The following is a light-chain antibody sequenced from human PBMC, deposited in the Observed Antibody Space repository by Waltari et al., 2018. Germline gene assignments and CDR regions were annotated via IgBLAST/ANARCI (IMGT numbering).Light chain of an antibody. CDR1: QSVRSN. CDR3: QQYDDLPRT. Sequence: EIVMTQSPGTLSVSPGERATLSCRASQSVRSNLAWYQQRPGQAPRLLIYDASTRATGVPARISGSGSGSEFTLSISSLQSEDFAVYYCQQYDDLPRTFGQGTRVEFK. J-gene: IGKJ1*01. CDR2: DAS. V-gene: IGKV3-15*01.